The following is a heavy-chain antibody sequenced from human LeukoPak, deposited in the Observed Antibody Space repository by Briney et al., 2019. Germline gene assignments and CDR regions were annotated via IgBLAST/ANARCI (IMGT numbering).Heavy chain of an antibody. CDR1: GFTFSNYW. Sequence: GGSLRLSCVGSGFTFSNYWMHWVRQVPGKGLVWVSRINGDGDSTRYADSVKGRFTISRDNGKNTLYLQMNSLRAEDTAVYYCARDGGDYDLDNWGQGTLVTVSS. CDR2: INGDGDST. D-gene: IGHD4-17*01. J-gene: IGHJ4*02. V-gene: IGHV3-74*01. CDR3: ARDGGDYDLDN.